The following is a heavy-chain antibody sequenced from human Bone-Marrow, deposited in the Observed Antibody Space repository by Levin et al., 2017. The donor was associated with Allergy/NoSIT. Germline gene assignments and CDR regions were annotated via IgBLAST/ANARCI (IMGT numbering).Heavy chain of an antibody. Sequence: GESLKISCEASGYSFSNYWIAWVRQMPGKGLEWMGIIYPDDSDTRYSPSFQGQVTISADKSSKTAYLQWSSLKASDTAIYYCARRDGDSGYYDSGPYKYWGQGTLVTVSS. D-gene: IGHD3-22*01. CDR1: GYSFSNYW. V-gene: IGHV5-51*01. J-gene: IGHJ4*02. CDR3: ARRDGDSGYYDSGPYKY. CDR2: IYPDDSDT.